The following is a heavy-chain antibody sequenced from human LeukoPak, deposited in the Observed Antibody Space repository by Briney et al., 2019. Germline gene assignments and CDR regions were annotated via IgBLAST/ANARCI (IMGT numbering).Heavy chain of an antibody. CDR3: AKEMATIFAPLFDY. Sequence: SETLSLTCTVSGDSISSSNYYWGWIRQPPGKGLEWIGHIYYSGSTYYNPSLKSRVTISVDTSKNQFSLKLSSVTAADTAVYYCAKEMATIFAPLFDYWGQGTLVTVSS. CDR1: GDSISSSNYY. D-gene: IGHD5-24*01. J-gene: IGHJ4*02. CDR2: IYYSGST. V-gene: IGHV4-39*07.